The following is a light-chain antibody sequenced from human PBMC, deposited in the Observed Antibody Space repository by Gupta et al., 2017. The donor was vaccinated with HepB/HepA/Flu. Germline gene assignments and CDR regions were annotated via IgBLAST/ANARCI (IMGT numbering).Light chain of an antibody. Sequence: IAFTQSPGTLSLSPGERATLSCRASQRISNNYLAWYQQKPGQAPRLLIYGASSRATGIPDRFSGSGSGTDFTLTISRLEPEDFAVYYCQQNGGSPRTFGQGTKVEIK. V-gene: IGKV3-20*01. J-gene: IGKJ1*01. CDR2: GAS. CDR3: QQNGGSPRT. CDR1: QRISNNY.